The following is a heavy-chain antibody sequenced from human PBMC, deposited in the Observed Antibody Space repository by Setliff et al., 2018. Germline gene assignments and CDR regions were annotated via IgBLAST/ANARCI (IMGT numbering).Heavy chain of an antibody. D-gene: IGHD5-18*01. CDR3: VREGVDTRSSTDYRYYMDV. CDR2: MNPNSGRT. CDR1: GYTFTAYD. Sequence: ASVKVSCKASGYTFTAYDIVWVRQATGQGLEWMGWMNPNSGRTGYPQKFQGRVTIITDESTSTAFMQLSSLRSEDTAVYYCVREGVDTRSSTDYRYYMDVWGKGTTVTVSS. V-gene: IGHV1-8*03. J-gene: IGHJ6*03.